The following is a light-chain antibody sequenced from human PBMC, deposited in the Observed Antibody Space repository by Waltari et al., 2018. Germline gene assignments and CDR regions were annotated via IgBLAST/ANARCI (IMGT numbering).Light chain of an antibody. Sequence: EIVLTQSPGTLSLSPGERATFSCRVSQSVSSSSLAWYQQKPGQAPRLLIHDASSRATGIPDRFSGGGSGTDFTLTISRLEPEDSAVYYCQQYGRSWSTFGQGTKLEI. CDR2: DAS. J-gene: IGKJ2*02. V-gene: IGKV3-20*01. CDR1: QSVSSSS. CDR3: QQYGRSWST.